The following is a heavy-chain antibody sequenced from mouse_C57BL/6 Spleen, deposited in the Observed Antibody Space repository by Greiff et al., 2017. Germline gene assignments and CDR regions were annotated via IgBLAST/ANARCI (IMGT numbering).Heavy chain of an antibody. V-gene: IGHV14-4*01. CDR1: GFNIKDDY. CDR2: IDPENGDT. Sequence: EVKLMESGAELVRPGASVKLSCTASGFNIKDDYMHWVKQRPEQGLEWIGWIDPENGDTEYASKFQGKATITADTSSNTAYLQLSSLTSEDTAVYYCTHYDDMDYWGQGTSVTVSS. J-gene: IGHJ4*01. CDR3: THYDDMDY.